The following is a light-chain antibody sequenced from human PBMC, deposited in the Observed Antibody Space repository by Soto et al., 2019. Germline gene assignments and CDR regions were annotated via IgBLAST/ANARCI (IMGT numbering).Light chain of an antibody. Sequence: QSVLTQPPSASGTPGQRVTISCSGRSSNIGSNKVNWYQQLPGTAPKRLMYRNNQRPSGVPDRFSGSKSGTSASLAISGLQSEDEDEYFCATWDDSLSGLYVFGTGTKVTVL. CDR1: SSNIGSNK. J-gene: IGLJ1*01. CDR2: RNN. CDR3: ATWDDSLSGLYV. V-gene: IGLV1-44*01.